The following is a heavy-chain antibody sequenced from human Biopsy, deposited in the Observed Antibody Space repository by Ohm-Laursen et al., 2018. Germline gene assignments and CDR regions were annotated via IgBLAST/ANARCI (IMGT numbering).Heavy chain of an antibody. V-gene: IGHV4-59*08. Sequence: SQTLSLTCAVSGGSISSYYWSWIRQPPGKGLECIGYIYYSGSTNYSPSLKSRVTMSVDTSKNQFSRKLSSVTAADTAVYYCARLWGGYHFHGMDVWGQGTTVTVSS. CDR1: GGSISSYY. D-gene: IGHD7-27*01. CDR2: IYYSGST. J-gene: IGHJ6*02. CDR3: ARLWGGYHFHGMDV.